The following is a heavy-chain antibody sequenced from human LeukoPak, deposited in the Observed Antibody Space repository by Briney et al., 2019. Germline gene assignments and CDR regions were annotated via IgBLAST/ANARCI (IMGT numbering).Heavy chain of an antibody. Sequence: GGSLRLSCAASGFSFSSYWMTWVRQAPGKGLEWVANIGKAGNGDYYVDSVKGRFTISRDNAKNSVYLQMNSLRVEDTAVYYCARDLDFHNFDYWGQGALVTVSS. CDR3: ARDLDFHNFDY. V-gene: IGHV3-7*01. CDR1: GFSFSSYW. CDR2: IGKAGNGD. D-gene: IGHD2/OR15-2a*01. J-gene: IGHJ4*02.